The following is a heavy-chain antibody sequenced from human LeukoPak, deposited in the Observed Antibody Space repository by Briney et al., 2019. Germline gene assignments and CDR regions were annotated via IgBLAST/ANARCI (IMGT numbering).Heavy chain of an antibody. CDR1: GFTFSSYS. CDR2: ISSSSSYI. D-gene: IGHD3-9*01. J-gene: IGHJ6*02. CDR3: ARDRIAGYYDILTGLDQEYYGMDV. V-gene: IGHV3-21*01. Sequence: GGSLRLSCAASGFTFSSYSMNWVRQAPGKGLEWVSSISSSSSYIYYADSVKGRFTISRDNAKNSLYLQMNSLRAEDTAVYYCARDRIAGYYDILTGLDQEYYGMDVWGQGTTVTVSS.